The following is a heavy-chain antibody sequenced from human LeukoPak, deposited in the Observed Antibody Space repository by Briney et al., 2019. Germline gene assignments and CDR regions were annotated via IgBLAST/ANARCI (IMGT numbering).Heavy chain of an antibody. Sequence: GRSLRLSCAASGFTFSSYAMHWVRQAPGKGLEWVAVISYDGSNKYYADSVKGRFTISRDNSKNTLYLQMNSLRAEDTAVYYCARDTCGGDCYGAFDIWGQGTMVTVSS. D-gene: IGHD2-21*02. CDR3: ARDTCGGDCYGAFDI. CDR1: GFTFSSYA. J-gene: IGHJ3*02. CDR2: ISYDGSNK. V-gene: IGHV3-30-3*01.